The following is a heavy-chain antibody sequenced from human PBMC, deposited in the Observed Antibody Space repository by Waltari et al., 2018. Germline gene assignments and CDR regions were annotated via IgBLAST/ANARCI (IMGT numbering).Heavy chain of an antibody. J-gene: IGHJ3*02. CDR1: GASISSGGYY. V-gene: IGHV4-31*03. D-gene: IGHD3-22*01. CDR2: SYYSGST. Sequence: QLQLQESGPGLVTPSETLSLTCTVSGASISSGGYYWSWIRQHPGKGVEWIGYSYYSGSTYENPSLKSRVTITVATSKNKFSLKLSSVTAADTAVDYCARYYRGSGYYFDAFDIWGQGTMVTVSS. CDR3: ARYYRGSGYYFDAFDI.